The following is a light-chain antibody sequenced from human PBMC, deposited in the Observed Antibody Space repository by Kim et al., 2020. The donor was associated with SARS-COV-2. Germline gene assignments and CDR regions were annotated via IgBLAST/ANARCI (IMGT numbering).Light chain of an antibody. CDR1: NIGSKS. CDR2: YDS. V-gene: IGLV3-21*04. J-gene: IGLJ3*02. CDR3: QVWDSSSDHWV. Sequence: SYELTQPPSVSVAPGKTARITCGGNNIGSKSVHWYQQKPGQAPVLVIYYDSDRPSGIPERFPGSNSGNTATLTISRVEAGDEADYYCQVWDSSSDHWVFGGGTQLTVL.